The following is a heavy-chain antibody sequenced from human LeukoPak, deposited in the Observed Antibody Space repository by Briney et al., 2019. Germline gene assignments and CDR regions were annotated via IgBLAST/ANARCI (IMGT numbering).Heavy chain of an antibody. CDR3: ARDRVVDCSGGSCYERYFDY. V-gene: IGHV4-4*07. CDR1: GGSISSYY. D-gene: IGHD2-15*01. J-gene: IGHJ4*02. CDR2: IYTSGST. Sequence: PSETLSLTCTVSGGSISSYYWSWIRQPAGKGLEWIGRIYTSGSTNYNPSLKSRVTMSVDTSKNQFSLKLSSVTAADTAVYYCARDRVVDCSGGSCYERYFDYWGQGTLVTVFS.